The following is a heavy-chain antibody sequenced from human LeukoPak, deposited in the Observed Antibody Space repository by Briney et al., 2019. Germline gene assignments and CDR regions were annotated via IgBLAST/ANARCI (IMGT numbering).Heavy chain of an antibody. CDR1: GGSISSARHY. CDR2: IYYGGTT. Sequence: SETLSLTCTVSGGSISSARHYWSWIRQLPGKGLEWIGCIYYGGTTYYHPSLKSRVTISIDTSKNLFSLRLTSVTAADKAVYYCARDNDHYGMDVWGQGTTVTVSS. V-gene: IGHV4-31*03. D-gene: IGHD1-1*01. J-gene: IGHJ6*02. CDR3: ARDNDHYGMDV.